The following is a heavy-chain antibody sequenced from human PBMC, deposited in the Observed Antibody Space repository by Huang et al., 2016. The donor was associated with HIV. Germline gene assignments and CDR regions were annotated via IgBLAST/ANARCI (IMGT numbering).Heavy chain of an antibody. CDR1: GGSFSGHY. Sequence: QVQLQQWGAELLKPSETLSLTCAVSGGSFSGHYWTWIRQPPGRGLEWIGEISDSGSTTYNQSLKSRVTISGDTSQSQFSLKVNSVTAADTAIYYCARMFKYDSGGYWGNDAFDIWGQGTMVTVSS. V-gene: IGHV4-34*02. J-gene: IGHJ3*02. CDR3: ARMFKYDSGGYWGNDAFDI. CDR2: ISDSGST. D-gene: IGHD3-22*01.